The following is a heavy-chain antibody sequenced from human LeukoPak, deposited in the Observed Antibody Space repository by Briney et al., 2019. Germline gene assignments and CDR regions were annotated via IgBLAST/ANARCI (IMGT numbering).Heavy chain of an antibody. D-gene: IGHD1-1*01. V-gene: IGHV4-34*01. CDR2: INHSGST. CDR3: AQNWNDDWFDP. J-gene: IGHJ5*02. CDR1: GGSFSGYY. Sequence: PSETLSLTCAVYGGSFSGYYWSWIRQPPGKGLEWIGEINHSGSTYYNPSLKSRVTISVDTSKNQFSLKLSSVTAADTAVYYCAQNWNDDWFDPWGQGTPVTASS.